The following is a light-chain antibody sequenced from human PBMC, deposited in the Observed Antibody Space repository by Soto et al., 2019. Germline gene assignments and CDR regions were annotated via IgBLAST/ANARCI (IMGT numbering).Light chain of an antibody. Sequence: IGMTQSPATLSASPGERDTLSCRASLSVGTNLAWYQQKPGQAPRLLISAASTRATGIPARFSGSGSGTEFTLTISSLQSEDFAVYYCQQYNNWPPVTFGPGTKVDIK. V-gene: IGKV3-15*01. CDR1: LSVGTN. CDR2: AAS. CDR3: QQYNNWPPVT. J-gene: IGKJ3*01.